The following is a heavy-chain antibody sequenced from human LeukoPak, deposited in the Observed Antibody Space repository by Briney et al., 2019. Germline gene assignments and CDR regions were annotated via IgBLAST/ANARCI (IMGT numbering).Heavy chain of an antibody. Sequence: SETLSLTCAVYGGSFSSYYWSWIRQPPGKGLEWIGEINHSGSTNYNPSLKSRVTISVDTSKNQFSLKLSSVTAANTAVYYCARAEQQLFPVHFDLWGRGTLVTVSS. V-gene: IGHV4-34*01. J-gene: IGHJ2*01. D-gene: IGHD6-13*01. CDR2: INHSGST. CDR3: ARAEQQLFPVHFDL. CDR1: GGSFSSYY.